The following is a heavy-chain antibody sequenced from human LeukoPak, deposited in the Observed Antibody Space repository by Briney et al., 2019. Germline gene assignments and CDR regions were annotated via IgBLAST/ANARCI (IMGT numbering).Heavy chain of an antibody. CDR1: GFTFSSYE. V-gene: IGHV3-48*03. D-gene: IGHD2/OR15-2a*01. J-gene: IGHJ3*02. Sequence: GGSLRLSCAASGFTFSSYEMNWVRQAPGKGLEWVSFISSGGGTIYYADSVKGRFTISRDNARNSLYLQMTSLRAEDTAFYYCARDAIVNGAFNIWGQGTMVTVSS. CDR3: ARDAIVNGAFNI. CDR2: ISSGGGTI.